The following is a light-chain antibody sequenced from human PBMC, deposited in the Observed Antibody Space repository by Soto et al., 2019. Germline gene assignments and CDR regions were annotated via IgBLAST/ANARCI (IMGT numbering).Light chain of an antibody. CDR1: QSVSSN. CDR2: GAS. J-gene: IGKJ2*01. V-gene: IGKV3-15*01. Sequence: EIVMTQSPATLSVSPGERATVSCRASQSVSSNLAWYQQKPGQAPRLLIYGASTRATAIPARFSGSGPGTEFTLTIGSLQSEDFAVYYCQQYNNWPRTFGQGTKLEIK. CDR3: QQYNNWPRT.